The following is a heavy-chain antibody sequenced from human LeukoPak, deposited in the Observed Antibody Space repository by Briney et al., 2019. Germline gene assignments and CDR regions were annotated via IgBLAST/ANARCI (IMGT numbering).Heavy chain of an antibody. D-gene: IGHD6-19*01. J-gene: IGHJ6*03. CDR3: ARLPGIAVASNYMDV. CDR1: GFTFSDYY. V-gene: IGHV3-11*01. Sequence: GGSLRLSCAASGFTFSDYYMSWIRQAPGKGLEWVSYISSSGSTIYYADSVKGRFTISRDNAKNSLYPQMNSLRAEDTAVYYCARLPGIAVASNYMDVWGKGTTVTISS. CDR2: ISSSGSTI.